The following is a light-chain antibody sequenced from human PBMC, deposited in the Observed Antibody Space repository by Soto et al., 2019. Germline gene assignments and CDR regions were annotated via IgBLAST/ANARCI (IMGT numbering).Light chain of an antibody. V-gene: IGKV3-11*01. J-gene: IGKJ1*01. CDR1: QGISKY. Sequence: EMILTQSPATLSLSPGERATLSCKTSQGISKYIAWYQQKPGQPPRLLIYDASIRATGIPARFSGNGSRTDFTLTITSLEPEDFAVYFCQQYGSSPPWTFGQGTTVEIK. CDR2: DAS. CDR3: QQYGSSPPWT.